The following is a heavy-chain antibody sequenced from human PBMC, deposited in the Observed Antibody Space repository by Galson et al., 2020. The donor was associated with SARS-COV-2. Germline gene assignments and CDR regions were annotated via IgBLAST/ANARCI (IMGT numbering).Heavy chain of an antibody. D-gene: IGHD6-19*01. V-gene: IGHV3-7*01. CDR2: IKQDGTEE. CDR1: GFTFSDSW. Sequence: GGSLRLSCEVSGFTFSDSWMTWVRQAPGKGLEWLANIKQDGTEEHYVDSVKGRFTISRDNAKNSLYLEMNSLRVDDTAVYYCARGSRTSYRNGFYDSWGQGTRVTVSS. J-gene: IGHJ5*01. CDR3: ARGSRTSYRNGFYDS.